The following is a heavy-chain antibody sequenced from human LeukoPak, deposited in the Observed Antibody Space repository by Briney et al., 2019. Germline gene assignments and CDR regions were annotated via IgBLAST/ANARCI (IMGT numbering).Heavy chain of an antibody. CDR3: ARESDKGLSYYFDY. V-gene: IGHV4-31*03. D-gene: IGHD3-9*01. J-gene: IGHJ4*02. CDR1: GGSISSGGYY. CDR2: IYYSGST. Sequence: SETLSLTCTVSGGSISSGGYYWSWIRQHPGKGLEWIGYIYYSGSTYYNPSLKSRVTISVDTSENQFSLKLSSVTAADTAVYYCARESDKGLSYYFDYWGQGTLVTVSS.